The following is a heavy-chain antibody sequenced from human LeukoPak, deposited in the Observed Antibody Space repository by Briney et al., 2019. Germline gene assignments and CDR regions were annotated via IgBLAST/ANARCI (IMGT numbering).Heavy chain of an antibody. CDR2: ISSSGSTI. CDR3: ARALVRAHAGFDY. D-gene: IGHD6-6*01. J-gene: IGHJ4*02. V-gene: IGHV3-48*03. Sequence: GGSLRLSCAASGFTFRSYEMNWVRQAPGKGLEGVSYISSSGSTIYYADAVKGRFTISRDNAKNSLYLQMNSLRAEDTAVYYCARALVRAHAGFDYWGQGTLVTVSS. CDR1: GFTFRSYE.